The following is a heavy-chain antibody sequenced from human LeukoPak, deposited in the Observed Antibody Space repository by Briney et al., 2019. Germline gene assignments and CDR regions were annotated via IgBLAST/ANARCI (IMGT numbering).Heavy chain of an antibody. V-gene: IGHV6-1*01. Sequence: SQTLSLTCAISGDSVSSNSAAWNRIRQSPSRGLEWLGRTYYRSKWNNDYAVSVKSRITINPDTSKNQFSLQLNSVTPEDTAVYYCARGTMIVVEKEDYWGQGTLVTVSS. CDR1: GDSVSSNSAA. D-gene: IGHD3-22*01. CDR2: TYYRSKWNN. J-gene: IGHJ4*02. CDR3: ARGTMIVVEKEDY.